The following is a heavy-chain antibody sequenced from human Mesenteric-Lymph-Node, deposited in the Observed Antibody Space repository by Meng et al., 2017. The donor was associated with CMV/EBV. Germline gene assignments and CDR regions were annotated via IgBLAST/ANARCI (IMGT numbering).Heavy chain of an antibody. J-gene: IGHJ6*02. Sequence: ASVKVSCKASGYTFTSYGISWVRQAPGQGLEWMGIINPSGGSTSYAQKFQGRVTMTRDTSTSTVYMELSSLRSEDTAVYYCARDGRSIVGAILVCMDVWGQGTTVTVSS. CDR1: GYTFTSYG. CDR2: INPSGGST. D-gene: IGHD1-26*01. V-gene: IGHV1-46*01. CDR3: ARDGRSIVGAILVCMDV.